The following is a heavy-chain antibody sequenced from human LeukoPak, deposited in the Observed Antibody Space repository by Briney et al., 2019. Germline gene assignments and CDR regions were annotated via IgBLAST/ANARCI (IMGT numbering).Heavy chain of an antibody. V-gene: IGHV4-39*01. D-gene: IGHD3-10*01. J-gene: IGHJ4*02. CDR1: GFTFSSYAMH. CDR3: ARQRRDMYYGSGSPRYFEY. Sequence: PGGSLRLSCAASGFTFSSYAMHWVRQAPGKGLEWIGSIYYSGSTYYNPSLKSRVTISVDTSKNQFSLKLSSVTAADTAVYYCARQRRDMYYGSGSPRYFEYWGQGTLVTVSS. CDR2: IYYSGST.